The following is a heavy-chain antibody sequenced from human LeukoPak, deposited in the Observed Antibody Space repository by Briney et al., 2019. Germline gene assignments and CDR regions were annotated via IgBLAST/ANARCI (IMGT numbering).Heavy chain of an antibody. CDR3: ARYEKISYSSGWYESFDY. Sequence: PSETLSLTCTVSGGSISSTSYYWGWIRQPPGKGLEWLGNIYYSGSTYYNPSLKSRVTISVDTSKNQFSLKLSSVTAADTAVYYCARYEKISYSSGWYESFDYWGQGTLVTVSS. CDR2: IYYSGST. J-gene: IGHJ4*02. V-gene: IGHV4-39*07. CDR1: GGSISSTSYY. D-gene: IGHD6-19*01.